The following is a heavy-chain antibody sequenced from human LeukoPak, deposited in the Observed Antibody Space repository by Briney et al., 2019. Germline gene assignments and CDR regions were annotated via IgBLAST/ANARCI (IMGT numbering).Heavy chain of an antibody. V-gene: IGHV4-30-2*01. J-gene: IGHJ6*02. D-gene: IGHD3-3*01. CDR2: IYHSGST. CDR1: GGSISSGGYS. CDR3: ARRGGYDFWSGPFNYYYYGMDV. Sequence: PSETLSLTCAVSGGSISSGGYSWSWIRQPPGKGLEWIGYIYHSGSTYYNPSLKSRVTISVDTSKSQFSLKLSSVTAADTAVYYCARRGGYDFWSGPFNYYYYGMDVWGQGTTVTVSS.